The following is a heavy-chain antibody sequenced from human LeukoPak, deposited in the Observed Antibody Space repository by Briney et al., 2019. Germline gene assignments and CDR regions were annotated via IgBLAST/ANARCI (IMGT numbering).Heavy chain of an antibody. J-gene: IGHJ4*02. CDR2: ISAYNGNT. D-gene: IGHD5-18*01. CDR1: GGTFSSYA. V-gene: IGHV1-18*01. Sequence: ASVKVSCKASGGTFSSYAISWVRQAPGQGPEWMGWISAYNGNTNYIQKFQGRVTMTTDTSTNTAYMELRSLTSDDTAVYYCARDLGLDTTMIFFDYWGQGTLVTVSS. CDR3: ARDLGLDTTMIFFDY.